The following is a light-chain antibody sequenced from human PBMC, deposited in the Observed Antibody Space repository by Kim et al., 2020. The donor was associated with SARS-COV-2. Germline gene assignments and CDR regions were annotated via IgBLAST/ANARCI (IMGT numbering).Light chain of an antibody. V-gene: IGLV3-19*01. CDR2: GKN. CDR1: SLRSCY. CDR3: NSRDNNDNVV. Sequence: VALRQTVRSTCQGDSLRSCYATWSQQKPGQAPIVVVYGKNNRPSGIPARFSGSSSGNTASLTITGTQAGDEADYYCNSRDNNDNVVFGGGTKLTVL. J-gene: IGLJ2*01.